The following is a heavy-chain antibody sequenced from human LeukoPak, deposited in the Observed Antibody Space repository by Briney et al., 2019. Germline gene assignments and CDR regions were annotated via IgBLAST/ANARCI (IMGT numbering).Heavy chain of an antibody. CDR2: IFPTDSYT. V-gene: IGHV5-51*01. D-gene: IGHD3-22*01. Sequence: GESLKISCGASGYSFTNHWIGWVRQMPGRGLECMGIIFPTDSYTRYSPSFQGQVTISADKSISTAYLQWSSLTASDTARYYCASRPYYDRSGPDAFDIWGQGTMVIVSS. CDR1: GYSFTNHW. J-gene: IGHJ3*02. CDR3: ASRPYYDRSGPDAFDI.